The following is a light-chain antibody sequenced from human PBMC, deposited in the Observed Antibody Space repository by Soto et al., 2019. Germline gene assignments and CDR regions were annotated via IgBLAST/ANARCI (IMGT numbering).Light chain of an antibody. Sequence: QSALTQPASVSGSPGQSITLSCTGTSSDVGGYNCVSWYQQYPVKAPKLMIHDVTNRPSGVSNRFSGSKSGNTASLTISGLQAEDEADYYCSSYTSTSCYVFGTGTKLTVL. CDR3: SSYTSTSCYV. J-gene: IGLJ1*01. CDR1: SSDVGGYNC. CDR2: DVT. V-gene: IGLV2-14*01.